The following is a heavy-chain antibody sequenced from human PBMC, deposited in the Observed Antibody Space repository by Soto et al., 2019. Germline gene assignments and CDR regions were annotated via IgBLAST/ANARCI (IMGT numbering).Heavy chain of an antibody. V-gene: IGHV4-30-4*02. D-gene: IGHD1-26*01. J-gene: IGHJ3*02. CDR1: GGSISSGDYY. CDR3: ARDRPSYSGSYSDAFVI. Sequence: SETLSLTCTVSGGSISSGDYYWSWIRQPPGKGLEWIGYIYYSGSTHYNPSLKSRVTMSVDTSKNQFSLKLSSVTAADTAVFFCARDRPSYSGSYSDAFVIWGQGTMVTVSS. CDR2: IYYSGST.